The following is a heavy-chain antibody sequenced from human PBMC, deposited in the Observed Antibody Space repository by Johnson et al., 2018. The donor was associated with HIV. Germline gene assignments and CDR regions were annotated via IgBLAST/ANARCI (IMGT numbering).Heavy chain of an antibody. V-gene: IGHV3-30-3*01. CDR1: GFTFSSYA. CDR3: ARDPSRLRQSDI. CDR2: ISYAGSNK. D-gene: IGHD3-16*01. J-gene: IGHJ3*02. Sequence: QEQLVESGGGVVQPGRSLRLSCAASGFTFSSYAMHWVRQAPGKGLEWVAVISYAGSNKYYADSVKGRFTISRDNSKKTLYLQVNSLRDEDTAVYYCARDPSRLRQSDIWGQGTMVTVSS.